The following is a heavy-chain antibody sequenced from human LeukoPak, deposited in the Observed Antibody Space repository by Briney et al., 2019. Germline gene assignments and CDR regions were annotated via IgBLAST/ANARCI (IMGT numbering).Heavy chain of an antibody. CDR2: INHSGST. CDR3: AKMVDTAMVGGLYFDY. Sequence: PSETLSLTCAVYGGSFSGYYWSWIRQPPGKGLEWIGEINHSGSTNFNPSLESRVTISVDMSKNQFSLKLSSVTAADTAVYYCAKMVDTAMVGGLYFDYWGQGTLVTVSS. CDR1: GGSFSGYY. D-gene: IGHD5-18*01. V-gene: IGHV4-34*01. J-gene: IGHJ4*02.